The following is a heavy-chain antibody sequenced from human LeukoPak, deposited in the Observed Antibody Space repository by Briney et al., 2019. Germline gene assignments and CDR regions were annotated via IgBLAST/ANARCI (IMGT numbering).Heavy chain of an antibody. CDR1: GGSISSSSYY. CDR3: ARENSGSDRGDYYYYYMDV. Sequence: SETLSLTCTVSGGSISSSSYYWGWIRQPPGKGLEWIGSIYYSGSTYYNPSLKSRGTISVDTAKTQFSLKLSSVTAADTAVYYCARENSGSDRGDYYYYYMDVWGKGTTVTVSS. D-gene: IGHD1-26*01. CDR2: IYYSGST. J-gene: IGHJ6*03. V-gene: IGHV4-39*07.